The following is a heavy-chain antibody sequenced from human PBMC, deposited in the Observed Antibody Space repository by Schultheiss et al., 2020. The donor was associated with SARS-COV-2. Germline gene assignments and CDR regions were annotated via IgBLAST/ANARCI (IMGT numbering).Heavy chain of an antibody. J-gene: IGHJ4*02. CDR2: INSDGSST. Sequence: GESLKISCAASGFTFSSYWMSWVRQALGKGLEWVSRINSDGSSTSYADSVKGRFTISRYNSKNTLYLQMNSLRAEDTAVYYCARFAINYDSSGYYYFDYWGQGTLVTVSS. CDR3: ARFAINYDSSGYYYFDY. V-gene: IGHV3-74*01. CDR1: GFTFSSYW. D-gene: IGHD3-22*01.